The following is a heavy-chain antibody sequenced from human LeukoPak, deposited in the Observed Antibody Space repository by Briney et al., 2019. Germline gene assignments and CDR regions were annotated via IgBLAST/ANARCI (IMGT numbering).Heavy chain of an antibody. V-gene: IGHV3-74*03. J-gene: IGHJ5*02. CDR2: INSDGSST. CDR1: GFSFSRDW. D-gene: IGHD4-11*01. CDR3: VREFETKTLTTLLFGFDP. Sequence: GGSLRLSCAASGFSFSRDWMHWVRQVPGKGLVWVSRINSDGSSTKYADSVQGRFTISRDNAKNTLYLQMNSLRAEDTAAYYCVREFETKTLTTLLFGFDPWGQGTLVTVSS.